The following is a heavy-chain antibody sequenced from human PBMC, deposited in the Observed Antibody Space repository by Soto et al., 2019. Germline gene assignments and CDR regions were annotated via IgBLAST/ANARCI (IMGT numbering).Heavy chain of an antibody. CDR1: GFPFTSYG. D-gene: IGHD3-10*01. CDR2: ISYDGSDK. J-gene: IGHJ4*02. Sequence: QVQLVESGGGVVQPGRSLRLSCAASGFPFTSYGMHWVREGPDKGLEWVAIISYDGSDKYYADSVKGRFTISRDNSKNTLELQMTSLRPEDTALYYCVGGQYYFDYRGQGTLVIVAS. V-gene: IGHV3-30*03. CDR3: VGGQYYFDY.